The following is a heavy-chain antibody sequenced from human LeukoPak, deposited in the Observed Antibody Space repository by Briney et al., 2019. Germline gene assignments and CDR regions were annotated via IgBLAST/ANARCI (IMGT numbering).Heavy chain of an antibody. CDR3: ARDIKLLPNMARTPDY. D-gene: IGHD2-15*01. J-gene: IGHJ4*02. Sequence: ASVKVSCKASGYTFTGYYMHWVRQAPGQGLEWMGWINPNSGGTNYAQKFQGRVTMTRDTSISTAYMELSRLRSDDTAVYYCARDIKLLPNMARTPDYWGQGTLVIVSS. CDR1: GYTFTGYY. V-gene: IGHV1-2*02. CDR2: INPNSGGT.